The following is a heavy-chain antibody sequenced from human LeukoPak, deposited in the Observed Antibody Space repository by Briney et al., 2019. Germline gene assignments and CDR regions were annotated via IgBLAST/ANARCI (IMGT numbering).Heavy chain of an antibody. V-gene: IGHV3-23*01. D-gene: IGHD1-26*01. CDR3: AKGGAQV. CDR2: VSGRGGST. CDR1: EVTFSSYS. J-gene: IGHJ4*02. Sequence: PGGSLILFCAASEVTFSSYSISWWRRPPARELEWVTAVSGRGGSTYYADSVKGRFTISRDNSRNTLYLQMNSVRAEDTAVYYCAKGGAQVGGQGTLVTVSS.